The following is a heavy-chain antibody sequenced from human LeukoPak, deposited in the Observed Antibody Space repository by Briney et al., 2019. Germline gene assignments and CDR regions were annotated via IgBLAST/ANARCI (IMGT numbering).Heavy chain of an antibody. CDR2: INSRGSTT. Sequence: GGSLRLSCEASGFAFRNYAMSWVRQAPGEGLERVSGINSRGSTTNHADSVKGRFTISRDNSKNTLYLQMNSLRVEDTAVYYCATRGYSYGYPDYWGQGTPVTVSS. CDR3: ATRGYSYGYPDY. V-gene: IGHV3-23*01. J-gene: IGHJ4*02. D-gene: IGHD5-12*01. CDR1: GFAFRNYA.